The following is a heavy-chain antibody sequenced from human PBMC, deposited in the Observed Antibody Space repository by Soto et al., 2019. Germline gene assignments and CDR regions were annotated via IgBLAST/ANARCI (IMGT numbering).Heavy chain of an antibody. CDR3: ARMLEGGGNWFDP. CDR1: GFTFSSYA. V-gene: IGHV3-30-3*01. D-gene: IGHD1-1*01. CDR2: ISYDGSNK. Sequence: GGSLRLSCAASGFTFSSYAMHWVRQAPGKGLEWVAVISYDGSNKYYADSVKGRFTISRDNSKNTLYLQMNSLRAEDTAVYYCARMLEGGGNWFDPWGQGTLVTVSS. J-gene: IGHJ5*02.